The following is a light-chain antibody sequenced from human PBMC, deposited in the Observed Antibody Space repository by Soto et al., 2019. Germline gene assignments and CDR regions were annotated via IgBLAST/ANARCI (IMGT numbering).Light chain of an antibody. CDR2: KAS. CDR3: QQYNSSPWT. J-gene: IGKJ1*01. CDR1: QSISSW. V-gene: IGKV1-5*03. Sequence: DIQMTQSPSTLSVSLGDRVTITCRASQSISSWLAWYQQKPGKVPTLLIYKASSLESGVPERFSGSGSGTEFTLTISSLQPDDFAGYYCQQYNSSPWTFGQGTKVEIK.